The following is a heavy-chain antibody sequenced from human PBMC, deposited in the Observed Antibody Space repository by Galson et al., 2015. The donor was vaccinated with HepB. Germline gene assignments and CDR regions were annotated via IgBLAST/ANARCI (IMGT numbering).Heavy chain of an antibody. CDR2: IWFDGSKK. V-gene: IGHV3-33*01. CDR1: FTFSSYV. D-gene: IGHD2/OR15-2a*01. CDR3: ARYLGDYYGFDI. J-gene: IGHJ3*02. Sequence: FTFSSYVMHWFRQAPGKGLEWVALIWFDGSKKYHAEYLKGRFTISRDNSKNMLYLQMNSLGAEDTAMYYCARYLGDYYGFDIWGQGTMVIVSS.